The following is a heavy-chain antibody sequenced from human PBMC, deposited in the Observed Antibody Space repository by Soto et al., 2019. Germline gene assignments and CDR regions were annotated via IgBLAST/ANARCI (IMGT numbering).Heavy chain of an antibody. V-gene: IGHV3-30*18. D-gene: IGHD3-10*01. Sequence: SLRLSCAGSGFTFRWFGMNWVRQAPGKGLEWVARISNDGSNEYYVDSVKGRFTISRDNSKKTLYLQMDSLRAEDTAVYYCAKGEVRGIIPYYFDYWGLGTLVTVSS. CDR2: ISNDGSNE. CDR1: GFTFRWFG. CDR3: AKGEVRGIIPYYFDY. J-gene: IGHJ4*02.